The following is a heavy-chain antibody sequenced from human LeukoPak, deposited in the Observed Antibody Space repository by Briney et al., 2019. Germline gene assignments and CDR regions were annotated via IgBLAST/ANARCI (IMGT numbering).Heavy chain of an antibody. Sequence: GGTLRLSCAASGFTFSSYGMSWVRQAPGKGLEWVSAISGSGGSTYYADSVKGRFTISRDNSKNTLYLQMNSLRAEDTAVYYCAKVGVDYYGSGSYYSHFDYWGQGTLVTVSS. CDR1: GFTFSSYG. CDR3: AKVGVDYYGSGSYYSHFDY. J-gene: IGHJ4*02. D-gene: IGHD3-10*01. V-gene: IGHV3-23*01. CDR2: ISGSGGST.